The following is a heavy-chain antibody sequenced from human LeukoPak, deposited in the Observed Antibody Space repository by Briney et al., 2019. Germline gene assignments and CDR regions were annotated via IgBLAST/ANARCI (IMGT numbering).Heavy chain of an antibody. V-gene: IGHV1-8*01. CDR3: ARDPIAAADWLDP. CDR2: MNPNSGNT. CDR1: GYTFTSYD. D-gene: IGHD6-13*01. Sequence: ASVKVSCKASGYTFTSYDINWVRQATGQGLEWMGWMNPNSGNTGYAQKFQGRVTMTRNTSISTAYMELSSLRSEDTAVYYCARDPIAAADWLDPWGQGTLVTVSS. J-gene: IGHJ5*02.